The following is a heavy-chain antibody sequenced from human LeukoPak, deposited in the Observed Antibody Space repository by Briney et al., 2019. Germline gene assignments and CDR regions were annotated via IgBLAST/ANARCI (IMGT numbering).Heavy chain of an antibody. V-gene: IGHV5-51*01. Sequence: GESLKISCQGSGYSFTSYWIGWVRQMPGKGLEWMGIIYPGDSDTRYSPSFQGQVTISADKSISTAYLQWSSLKASDTAMYYCARQRRKTGAMVTSVFDYWGQGTLVTVSS. CDR2: IYPGDSDT. CDR1: GYSFTSYW. J-gene: IGHJ4*02. D-gene: IGHD5-18*01. CDR3: ARQRRKTGAMVTSVFDY.